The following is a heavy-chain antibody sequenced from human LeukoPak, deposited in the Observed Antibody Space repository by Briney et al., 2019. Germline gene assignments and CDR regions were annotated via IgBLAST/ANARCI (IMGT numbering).Heavy chain of an antibody. J-gene: IGHJ4*02. CDR2: ISGSGSPT. Sequence: GGSLRLSCAASGFTFSDYYMSWIRQAPGEGLEWVSFISGSGSPTYYADSVKGRFTISRDNSKNTLYLQLNSLRSEDTAVYYCAKEGTYGDFDYWGQGTLVTVSS. D-gene: IGHD4-17*01. CDR3: AKEGTYGDFDY. CDR1: GFTFSDYY. V-gene: IGHV3-11*01.